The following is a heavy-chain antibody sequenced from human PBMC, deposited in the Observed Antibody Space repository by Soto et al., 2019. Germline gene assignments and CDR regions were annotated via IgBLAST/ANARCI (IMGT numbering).Heavy chain of an antibody. D-gene: IGHD3-22*01. CDR1: GGSISSGDYY. CDR3: ARDGAWGYYDSVRVYGMDV. CDR2: IYYSGST. V-gene: IGHV4-30-4*01. Sequence: QVQLQESGPGLVKPSQTLSLTCTVSGGSISSGDYYWSWIRQPPGKGLEWIGYIYYSGSTYYNPSLKSRVTLSVDTSKNQFSLKLSSVTAADTAVYYCARDGAWGYYDSVRVYGMDVWGQGTTVTVSS. J-gene: IGHJ6*02.